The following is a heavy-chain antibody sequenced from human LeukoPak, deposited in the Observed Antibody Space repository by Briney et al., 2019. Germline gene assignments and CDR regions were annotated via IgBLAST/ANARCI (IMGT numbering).Heavy chain of an antibody. V-gene: IGHV3-30*02. CDR2: IRFVGGDK. D-gene: IGHD2-21*02. J-gene: IGHJ6*03. Sequence: TGGSLRLSCAASGLTFSTYAMHWVRQAPGKGLEWVAFIRFVGGDKYYADSVKGRFTISRDNSKNTLFLQMNSLRAEDTAVYYCAKDGDWSSNYHYYYMDVWGKGTTVTVSS. CDR3: AKDGDWSSNYHYYYMDV. CDR1: GLTFSTYA.